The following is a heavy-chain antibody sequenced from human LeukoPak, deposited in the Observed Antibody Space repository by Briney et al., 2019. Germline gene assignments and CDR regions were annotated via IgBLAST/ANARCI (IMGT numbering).Heavy chain of an antibody. J-gene: IGHJ4*02. CDR1: GYTFTGYY. CDR2: INPNSGGT. D-gene: IGHD6-13*01. V-gene: IGHV1-2*02. Sequence: ASVKVSCKASGYTFTGYYMHWVRQAPGQGPEWMGWINPNSGGTNYAQKFQGRVTMTRDTSISTIYMELTRLRSDDTALYYCARWDGYSSSPDYWGQGTLVTVSS. CDR3: ARWDGYSSSPDY.